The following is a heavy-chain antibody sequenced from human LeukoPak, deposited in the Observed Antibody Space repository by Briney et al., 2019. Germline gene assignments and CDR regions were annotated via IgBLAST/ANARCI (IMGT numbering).Heavy chain of an antibody. V-gene: IGHV3-74*01. CDR2: INSDGSST. J-gene: IGHJ4*02. CDR1: GFTFSSYW. Sequence: PGGSLRLSCAASGFTFSSYWMHWVCQAPGKGLVWVSRINSDGSSTSYADSVKGRFTISRDNAKNTLYLQMNSLRAEDTAVYYCASLEWLESYDYWGQGTLVTVSS. D-gene: IGHD3-3*01. CDR3: ASLEWLESYDY.